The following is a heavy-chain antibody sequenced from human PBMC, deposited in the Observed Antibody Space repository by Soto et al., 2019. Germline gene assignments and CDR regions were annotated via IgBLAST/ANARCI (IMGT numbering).Heavy chain of an antibody. V-gene: IGHV3-15*07. D-gene: IGHD3-16*02. Sequence: SVSNAWMNWVRPAPGKGLEWVGRIKSKTDGGTTDYAAPVKGRFTISRDDSKNTLYLQMSSLKTEDTDVYYCTTYVWGSYRYFDYWGQGTLVTVSS. CDR2: IKSKTDGGTT. CDR3: TTYVWGSYRYFDY. CDR1: SVSNAW. J-gene: IGHJ4*02.